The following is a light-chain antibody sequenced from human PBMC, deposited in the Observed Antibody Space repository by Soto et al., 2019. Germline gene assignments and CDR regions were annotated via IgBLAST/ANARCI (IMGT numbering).Light chain of an antibody. J-gene: IGKJ5*01. CDR2: DAS. CDR1: QSLSSN. CDR3: QQRSNWPPIT. V-gene: IGKV3-11*01. Sequence: EIVLTQSPATLSLSPGEIATLSFSASQSLSSNFLAWYQQKPGQAPRLLIYDASNRATGIPARFSGSGSGTDFTLTISSLEPEDFAVYYCQQRSNWPPITFGQGTRLEIK.